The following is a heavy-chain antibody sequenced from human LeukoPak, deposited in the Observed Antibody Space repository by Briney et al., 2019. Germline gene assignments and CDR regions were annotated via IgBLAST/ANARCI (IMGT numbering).Heavy chain of an antibody. CDR1: GGSISSGGYY. D-gene: IGHD5-12*01. CDR2: IYYSGST. CDR3: AVVATSRPVYGYYYYMDV. V-gene: IGHV4-31*03. J-gene: IGHJ6*03. Sequence: PSQTLSLTCTVSGGSISSGGYYWSWIRQHPGKGLEWIGYIYYSGSTYYNPSLKSRVTISVDTSKNQFSLKLSSVTAADTAVYYCAVVATSRPVYGYYYYMDVWGKGTTVTVSS.